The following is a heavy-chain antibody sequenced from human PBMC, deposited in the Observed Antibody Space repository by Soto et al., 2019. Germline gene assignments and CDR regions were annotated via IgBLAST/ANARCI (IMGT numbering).Heavy chain of an antibody. CDR3: ARVAGATTFYYYYGMDV. Sequence: GGSLRLSCAASGFTFSSYWMHWVRQAPGKGLVWVSRINSDGSSTSYADSVKGRFTISRDNAKNTLYLQMNSLRAEDTAVYYCARVAGATTFYYYYGMDVWGQGTTVTVSS. D-gene: IGHD1-26*01. CDR2: INSDGSST. V-gene: IGHV3-74*01. CDR1: GFTFSSYW. J-gene: IGHJ6*02.